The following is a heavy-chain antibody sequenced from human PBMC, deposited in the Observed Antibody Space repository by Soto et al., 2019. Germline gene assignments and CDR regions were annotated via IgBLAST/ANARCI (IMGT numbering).Heavy chain of an antibody. CDR2: ISAYNGNT. CDR1: GYTFTSYG. D-gene: IGHD3-9*01. Sequence: ASVKVSCKASGYTFTSYGISWVRQAPGQGLEWMGWISAYNGNTNYAQKLQGRVAMTTDTSTSTAYMELRSLRSDDTAVYYCAAVGYDILSSWFDPWAQGTLVPSPQ. CDR3: AAVGYDILSSWFDP. J-gene: IGHJ5*02. V-gene: IGHV1-18*01.